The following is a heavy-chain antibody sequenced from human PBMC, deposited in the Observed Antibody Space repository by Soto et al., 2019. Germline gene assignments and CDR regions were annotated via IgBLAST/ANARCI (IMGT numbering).Heavy chain of an antibody. V-gene: IGHV5-51*03. D-gene: IGHD3-10*01. CDR3: VRHEILDIAYGSGSHIDY. CDR1: GYSFTSYW. Sequence: EVQLVPSGAEVKKPGESLKISCKGSGYSFTSYWMGWVRQMPGKGLEWMGIIYPGDSDTRYSPSSQGQVTISADKSLSAAYLQCRSMKASDTAMYYCVRHEILDIAYGSGSHIDYWGQGTRVTVSS. J-gene: IGHJ4*02. CDR2: IYPGDSDT.